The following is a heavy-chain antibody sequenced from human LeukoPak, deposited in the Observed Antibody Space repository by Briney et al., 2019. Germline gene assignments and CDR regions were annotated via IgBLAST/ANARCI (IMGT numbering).Heavy chain of an antibody. CDR1: GFTFSNYY. CDR2: ISSSGSNI. J-gene: IGHJ6*03. D-gene: IGHD5-18*01. V-gene: IGHV3-11*04. CDR3: ARGGGYSYGRAYYYYYYMDV. Sequence: GGSLRLSCAASGFTFSNYYMSWIRQAPGKGLEWVSYISSSGSNIYYADSVKGRFTISRDNAKNSLYLQMNSLRAEDTAVYYCARGGGYSYGRAYYYYYYMDVWGKGTTVTVSS.